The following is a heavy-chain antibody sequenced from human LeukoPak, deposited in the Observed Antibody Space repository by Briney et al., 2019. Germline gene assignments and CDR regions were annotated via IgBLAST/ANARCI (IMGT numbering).Heavy chain of an antibody. CDR1: GFTFSSYA. CDR2: ISYDGSNK. J-gene: IGHJ4*02. D-gene: IGHD5-18*01. V-gene: IGHV3-30-3*01. Sequence: GGSLRLSCAASGFTFSSYAMHWVRQAPGKGLEWVAVISYDGSNKYYADSVKGRFTISRDNSKNTLYLQMNSLRAEDTAVYYCARDYRRIQLWLLSFDYWGQGTLVIVSS. CDR3: ARDYRRIQLWLLSFDY.